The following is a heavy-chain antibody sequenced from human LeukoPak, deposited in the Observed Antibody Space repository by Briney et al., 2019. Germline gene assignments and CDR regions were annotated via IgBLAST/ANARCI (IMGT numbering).Heavy chain of an antibody. J-gene: IGHJ3*02. CDR1: GGSISSCY. D-gene: IGHD3-3*01. V-gene: IGHV4-59*01. CDR3: ARYYDFWSGYPADDAFDI. Sequence: SETLSLTCTVSGGSISSCYWSWIRQPPGKGLEWIGYIYYSGSTNYNPSLKSRVTISVDTSKNQFSLKLSSVTAADTAVYYCARYYDFWSGYPADDAFDIWGQGTMVTVSS. CDR2: IYYSGST.